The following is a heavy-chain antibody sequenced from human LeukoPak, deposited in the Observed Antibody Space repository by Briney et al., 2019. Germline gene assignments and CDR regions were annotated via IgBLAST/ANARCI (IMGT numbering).Heavy chain of an antibody. CDR3: ARSYCSSTICYRCFDL. CDR1: GGSISSYY. Sequence: PSETLSLTCTVSGGSISSYYWSWIRQPAGKGLEWIGRIYTSGSTNYNPSLKSRVTMSVDTSKNQFSLKLSSVTAADTAVYYCARSYCSSTICYRCFDLWGRGTLVTVSS. J-gene: IGHJ2*01. D-gene: IGHD2-2*01. V-gene: IGHV4-4*07. CDR2: IYTSGST.